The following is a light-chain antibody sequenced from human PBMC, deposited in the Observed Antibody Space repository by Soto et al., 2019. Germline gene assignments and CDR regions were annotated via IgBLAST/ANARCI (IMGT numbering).Light chain of an antibody. Sequence: DIQMTRSPSTLSESVGDRVTITCRASQSISSWLAWYQQKPGKAPKLLIYDASSLESGVPSRFSGSGSGTEFTLTISRLQPDDFATYYCQQYNSYSLPYTFGQGTKLEIK. CDR1: QSISSW. J-gene: IGKJ2*01. CDR3: QQYNSYSLPYT. V-gene: IGKV1-5*01. CDR2: DAS.